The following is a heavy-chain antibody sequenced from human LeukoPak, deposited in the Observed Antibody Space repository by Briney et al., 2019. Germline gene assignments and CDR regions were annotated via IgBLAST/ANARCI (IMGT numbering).Heavy chain of an antibody. CDR3: ARGDFWSGYDNWFDP. J-gene: IGHJ5*02. Sequence: SETLSLTCAVYGGSFSGYYWSWIRQPPGKGLEWIGEINHSGSTNYNPSLKSRVTISVDTSKTQFSLKLSSVTAADTAVYYCARGDFWSGYDNWFDPWGHGALVTVSS. V-gene: IGHV4-34*01. CDR2: INHSGST. D-gene: IGHD3-3*01. CDR1: GGSFSGYY.